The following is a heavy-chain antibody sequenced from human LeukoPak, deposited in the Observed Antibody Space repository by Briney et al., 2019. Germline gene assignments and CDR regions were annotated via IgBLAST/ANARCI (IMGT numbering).Heavy chain of an antibody. D-gene: IGHD3-22*01. Sequence: GGSLRLSCAASGFTFSSYWMSWARQAPGKGLEWVANIKQDGSEKYYVDSVKGRFTISRDNAKNSLYLQTNSLRAEDTAVYYCARTRITMIVGLASRFDYWGQGTLVTVSS. CDR3: ARTRITMIVGLASRFDY. CDR1: GFTFSSYW. V-gene: IGHV3-7*01. CDR2: IKQDGSEK. J-gene: IGHJ4*02.